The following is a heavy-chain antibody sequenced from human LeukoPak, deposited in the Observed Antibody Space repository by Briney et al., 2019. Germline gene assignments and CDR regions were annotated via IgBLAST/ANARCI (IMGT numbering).Heavy chain of an antibody. V-gene: IGHV3-9*01. Sequence: SLRLSCAASGFTFDDYAMHWVRQAPGKGLEWVSGISWNSGSIGYADSVKGRFTISRDNAKNSLYLQMNSLRAEDTALYYCASDVYDSSGYHTLGGYWGQGTLVTVSS. CDR3: ASDVYDSSGYHTLGGY. D-gene: IGHD3-22*01. J-gene: IGHJ4*02. CDR1: GFTFDDYA. CDR2: ISWNSGSI.